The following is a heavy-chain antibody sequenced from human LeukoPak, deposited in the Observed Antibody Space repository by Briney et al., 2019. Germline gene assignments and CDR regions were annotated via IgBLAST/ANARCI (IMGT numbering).Heavy chain of an antibody. CDR1: GGSISSSSYY. CDR2: IYYSGST. CDR3: ARCGLGYPFDY. J-gene: IGHJ4*02. D-gene: IGHD5-18*01. Sequence: SETLSLTXTVSGGSISSSSYYWGWIRQPPGKGLEWIGSIYYSGSTYYNPSLKSRVTISVDTSKNQFSLKLSSVAAADTAVYYCARCGLGYPFDYWGQGTLVTVSS. V-gene: IGHV4-39*01.